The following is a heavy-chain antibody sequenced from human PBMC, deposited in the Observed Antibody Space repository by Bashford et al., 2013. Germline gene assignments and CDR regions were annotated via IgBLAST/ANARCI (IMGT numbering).Heavy chain of an antibody. D-gene: IGHD3-10*01. CDR2: IYYSGST. J-gene: IGHJ3*02. CDR3: ARNQSAFPSTASGSYQSSSRADVFDI. CDR1: GGSFSGYY. V-gene: IGHV4-59*08. Sequence: SETLSLTCAVYGGSFSGYYWSWIRQPPGKGLEWIGYIYYSGSTNYNPSLKSRVTMAVDTAKNQISLELTSVTAADTAVYYCARNQSAFPSTASGSYQSSSRADVFDIVGPGDKSVTVS.